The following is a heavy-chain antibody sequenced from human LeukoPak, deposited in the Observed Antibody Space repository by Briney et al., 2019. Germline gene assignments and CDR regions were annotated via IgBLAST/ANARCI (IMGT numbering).Heavy chain of an antibody. CDR3: GTTSTTVTTVVPDY. Sequence: SETLSLTCTVSGGSISSYYWSWIRQPPGKGLEWIGYIYYSGSTNYNPSLKSRVTISVDTSKNQFSLKLSSVTAADTAVNYCGTTSTTVTTVVPDYWGQGTLVTVSS. D-gene: IGHD4-17*01. CDR2: IYYSGST. V-gene: IGHV4-59*01. J-gene: IGHJ4*02. CDR1: GGSISSYY.